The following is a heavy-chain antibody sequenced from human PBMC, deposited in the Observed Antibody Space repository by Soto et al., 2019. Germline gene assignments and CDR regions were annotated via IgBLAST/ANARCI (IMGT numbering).Heavy chain of an antibody. J-gene: IGHJ5*02. D-gene: IGHD1-7*01. Sequence: PSETLSLTCTVSGGSISSGDYYWSWIRQPPGKGLEWIGYIYYSGSTYYNPSLKSRVTISVDTSKNQFSLKLSSVTAADTAVYYCARGGETGTTENWFDPWGQGTLVTVSS. CDR2: IYYSGST. CDR1: GGSISSGDYY. CDR3: ARGGETGTTENWFDP. V-gene: IGHV4-30-4*01.